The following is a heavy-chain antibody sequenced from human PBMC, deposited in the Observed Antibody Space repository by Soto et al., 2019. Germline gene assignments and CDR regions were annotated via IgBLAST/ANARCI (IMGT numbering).Heavy chain of an antibody. J-gene: IGHJ6*02. CDR1: GGSISSSSYY. CDR3: ASPKRQLWLSYYYYYGMDV. CDR2: IYYSGST. V-gene: IGHV4-39*01. Sequence: SETLSLTCTVSGGSISSSSYYWGWIRQPPGKGLEWIGSIYYSGSTYYNPSLKSRVTISADTSKNQFSLKLSSVTAADTAVYYCASPKRQLWLSYYYYYGMDVWGQGTTVTVSS. D-gene: IGHD5-18*01.